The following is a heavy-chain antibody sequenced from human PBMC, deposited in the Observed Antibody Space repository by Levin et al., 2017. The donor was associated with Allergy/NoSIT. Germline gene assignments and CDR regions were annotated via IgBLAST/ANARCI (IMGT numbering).Heavy chain of an antibody. V-gene: IGHV4-34*01. Sequence: PSQTLSLTCAVYGGSFSGYYWSWIRQPPGKGLEWIGEINHSGSTNYNPSLKSRVTISVDTSKNQFSLKLSSVTAADTAVYYCARGLQLRWFDPWGQGTLVTVSS. CDR1: GGSFSGYY. D-gene: IGHD3-3*01. CDR3: ARGLQLRWFDP. CDR2: INHSGST. J-gene: IGHJ5*02.